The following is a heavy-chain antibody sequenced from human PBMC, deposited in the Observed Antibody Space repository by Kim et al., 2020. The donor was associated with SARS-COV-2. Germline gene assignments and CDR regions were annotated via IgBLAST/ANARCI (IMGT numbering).Heavy chain of an antibody. V-gene: IGHV3-33*01. CDR2: IWYDGSNK. Sequence: GGSLRLSCAASGFTFSTYGMHWVRQAPGQGLEWVALIWYDGSNKYYADSVKGRFTISRDNSKNTLYLQMNSLRAEDTAVYYCARDPTDRNYFDYWGQGTLVTVSS. CDR3: ARDPTDRNYFDY. CDR1: GFTFSTYG. J-gene: IGHJ4*02. D-gene: IGHD2-21*02.